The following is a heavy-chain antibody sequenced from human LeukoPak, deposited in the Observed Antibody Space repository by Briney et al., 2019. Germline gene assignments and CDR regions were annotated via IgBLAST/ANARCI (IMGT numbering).Heavy chain of an antibody. CDR1: GFTFDDYA. Sequence: GGSLRLSCAASGFTFDDYAMHWVRQAPGKGLEWVSGISWNSGSIGYADSVKGRFTISRDNAKNSLYLQMNSLRAEDTALYYCAKDPNWEDYWGQGTLVTVSS. D-gene: IGHD1-1*01. CDR3: AKDPNWEDY. CDR2: ISWNSGSI. J-gene: IGHJ4*02. V-gene: IGHV3-9*01.